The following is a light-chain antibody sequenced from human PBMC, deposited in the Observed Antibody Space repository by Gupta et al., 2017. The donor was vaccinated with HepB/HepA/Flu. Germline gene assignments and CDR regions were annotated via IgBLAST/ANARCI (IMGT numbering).Light chain of an antibody. Sequence: DIVMTQSPLSLSVTPGESASISCRSSQSLLNSNGYNYLDWYLQRPGQSPQLLLYLASYRASGVPDRFSCSGSGTDFTLKISSVEAEDVGVYYCMQNLQTPSRFTFGPGTKVDI. CDR2: LAS. J-gene: IGKJ3*01. CDR1: QSLLNSNGYNY. V-gene: IGKV2-28*01. CDR3: MQNLQTPSRFT.